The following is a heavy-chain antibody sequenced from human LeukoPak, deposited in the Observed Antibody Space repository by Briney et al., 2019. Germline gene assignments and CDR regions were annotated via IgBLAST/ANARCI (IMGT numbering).Heavy chain of an antibody. CDR2: INPNSGGT. Sequence: ASVKVSCKASGYTFTGYYMRWVRQAPGQGLEWMGWINPNSGGTNYAQKFQGRVTMTRDTSISTAYMELSRLRSDDTAVYYCARVSYDYVWGSYRYTRAFDIWGQGTMVTVSS. CDR1: GYTFTGYY. V-gene: IGHV1-2*02. CDR3: ARVSYDYVWGSYRYTRAFDI. J-gene: IGHJ3*02. D-gene: IGHD3-16*02.